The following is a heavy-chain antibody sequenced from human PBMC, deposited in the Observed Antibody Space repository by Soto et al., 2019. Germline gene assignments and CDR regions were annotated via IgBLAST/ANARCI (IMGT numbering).Heavy chain of an antibody. Sequence: PGESLKISCKGSGYSFTSYWIAWVRQMPGKGLEWMGIIYPDDSDARYSPSFQGRVTISVDKSISTAYLQWSSLKASDTAMYYCARHSHSANYYWAFDIWGQGTMVTVSS. CDR3: ARHSHSANYYWAFDI. J-gene: IGHJ3*02. CDR2: IYPDDSDA. V-gene: IGHV5-51*01. D-gene: IGHD1-26*01. CDR1: GYSFTSYW.